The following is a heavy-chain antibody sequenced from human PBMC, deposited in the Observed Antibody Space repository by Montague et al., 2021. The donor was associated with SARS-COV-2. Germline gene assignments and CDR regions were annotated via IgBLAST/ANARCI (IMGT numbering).Heavy chain of an antibody. J-gene: IGHJ4*02. V-gene: IGHV4-39*01. D-gene: IGHD4-17*01. CDR3: ARHLNYRDYGGDDY. CDR2: IYYSGGT. Sequence: SETLSLTCPVSGGSISSSSYFWGWIRQPPGKGLEWIGSIYYSGGTYSNSSLKSRVTISVDTSKNQFSLKLSSVTAADTAVYYCARHLNYRDYGGDDYWGQGTLVTVSS. CDR1: GGSISSSSYF.